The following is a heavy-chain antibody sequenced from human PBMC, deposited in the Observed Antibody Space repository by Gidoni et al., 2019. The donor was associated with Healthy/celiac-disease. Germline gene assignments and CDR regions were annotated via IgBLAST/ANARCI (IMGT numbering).Heavy chain of an antibody. Sequence: QVQLVESGGGVVQPGRSLRLSCAASGFTFSSYGMHWVRQAPGKGLEWVAVIVYDGSNKYYADSVKGLFTISRDNSKNTLYLQTNSLRAEDTSVYCCVAMAIFDFWGQGTLVTVSS. D-gene: IGHD5-18*01. V-gene: IGHV3-30*03. CDR3: VAMAIFDF. CDR1: GFTFSSYG. J-gene: IGHJ4*02. CDR2: IVYDGSNK.